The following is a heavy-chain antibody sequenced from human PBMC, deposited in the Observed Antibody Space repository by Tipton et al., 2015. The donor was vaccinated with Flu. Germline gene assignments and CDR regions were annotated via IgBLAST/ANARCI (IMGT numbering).Heavy chain of an antibody. CDR2: IYYTGYP. D-gene: IGHD6-19*01. CDR3: AKVLFGWVEY. J-gene: IGHJ4*02. V-gene: IGHV4-39*07. Sequence: TLSLTCTVSGGSISSSSHYWGWIRQAPGRGLGWVGSIYYTGYPYYNSSLKSRLAMSIDTSKKQFSLRLSSVTAADTAVYYCAKVLFGWVEYWAQGTLVTVSS. CDR1: GGSISSSSHY.